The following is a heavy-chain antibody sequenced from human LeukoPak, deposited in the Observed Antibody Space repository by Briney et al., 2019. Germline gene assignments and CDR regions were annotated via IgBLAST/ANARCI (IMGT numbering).Heavy chain of an antibody. Sequence: HPGGPLRLSCAASGFTFSNYAMTWVRQAPGKGLEWVSAISGTSDNTYYADSVRGRFTISRDNSKNTLYLQVNSLRAEDTAIYYCSKGRTVTGTLALDYWGQGTLVTVSS. CDR3: SKGRTVTGTLALDY. CDR1: GFTFSNYA. V-gene: IGHV3-23*01. J-gene: IGHJ4*02. CDR2: ISGTSDNT. D-gene: IGHD6-19*01.